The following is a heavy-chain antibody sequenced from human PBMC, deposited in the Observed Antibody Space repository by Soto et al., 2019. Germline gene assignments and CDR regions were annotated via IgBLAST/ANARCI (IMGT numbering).Heavy chain of an antibody. J-gene: IGHJ4*02. D-gene: IGHD3-16*01. CDR2: ISSSSSYI. V-gene: IGHV3-21*01. CDR1: GFTFSSYS. Sequence: GGSLRLSCAASGFTFSSYSMNWVRKAPGKGLEWVSSISSSSSYIYYADSVKGRFTISRDNAKNSLYLQMNSLRAEDTAVYYCAGAIGHVPTAFDYWGQGTLVTVSS. CDR3: AGAIGHVPTAFDY.